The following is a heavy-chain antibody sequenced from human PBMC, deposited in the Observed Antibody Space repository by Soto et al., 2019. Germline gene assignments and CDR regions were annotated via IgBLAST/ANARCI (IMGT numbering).Heavy chain of an antibody. Sequence: GGSLRLSCAASGFTFSSYGMHWVRQAPGKGLEWVAVISYDGSNKYYADSVKGRFTISRDNSKNTLYLQMNSLRAEDTAVYYCAKNHLAMIVVVPYFDYWGQGTLVTVSS. CDR1: GFTFSSYG. J-gene: IGHJ4*02. D-gene: IGHD3-22*01. CDR3: AKNHLAMIVVVPYFDY. CDR2: ISYDGSNK. V-gene: IGHV3-30*18.